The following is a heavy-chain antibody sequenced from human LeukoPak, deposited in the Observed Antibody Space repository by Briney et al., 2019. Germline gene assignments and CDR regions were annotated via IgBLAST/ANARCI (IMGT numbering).Heavy chain of an antibody. CDR1: GFTFTSYW. J-gene: IGHJ2*01. D-gene: IGHD2-8*02. CDR3: VRGGGLGTTGWYIDL. Sequence: GGSLRLSCAASGFTFTSYWMHWVRQAPGKGLVWVSRINTAGSSSNDADSVKGRFTISRDNAKNTLYLQMSSLSAGDTAIYYCVRGGGLGTTGWYIDLWGRGTLVTVSS. CDR2: INTAGSSS. V-gene: IGHV3-74*01.